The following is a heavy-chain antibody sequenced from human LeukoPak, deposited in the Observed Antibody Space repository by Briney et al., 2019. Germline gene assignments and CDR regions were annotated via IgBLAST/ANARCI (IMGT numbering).Heavy chain of an antibody. J-gene: IGHJ4*02. D-gene: IGHD1-26*01. Sequence: GGSLRLSCAPSGVTASSNYMSWVRQAPGKGLEWVSVIYNGGSTYYADSATGRFTISRDNSKNTLYLQMNSLRAEDTAVYYCAKDISGIPSGIDYWGQGTLVTVSS. CDR1: GVTASSNY. CDR2: IYNGGST. CDR3: AKDISGIPSGIDY. V-gene: IGHV3-53*01.